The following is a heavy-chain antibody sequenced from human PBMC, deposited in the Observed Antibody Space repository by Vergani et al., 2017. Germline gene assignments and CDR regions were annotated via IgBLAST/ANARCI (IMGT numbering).Heavy chain of an antibody. D-gene: IGHD2-15*01. CDR1: GGSVSSGSYY. CDR3: AXDGYCSGGSCYSGWFDP. V-gene: IGHV4-61*01. Sequence: QVQLQESGPGLVKPSETLSLTCTVSGGSVSSGSYYWSWIRQPPGKGLEWIGYIYYSGSPNYNPSLKSRVTISVDTSKNQFARKLSSVTAADTAVYYCAXDGYCSGGSCYSGWFDPWGQGTLVTVSS. CDR2: IYYSGSP. J-gene: IGHJ5*02.